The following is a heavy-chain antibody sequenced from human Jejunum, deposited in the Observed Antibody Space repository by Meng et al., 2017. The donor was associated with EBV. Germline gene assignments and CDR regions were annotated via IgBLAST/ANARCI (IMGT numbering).Heavy chain of an antibody. D-gene: IGHD5-12*01. V-gene: IGHV4-4*02. J-gene: IGHJ5*02. CDR2: IYYTGRT. CDR1: GASISSSHW. CDR3: ATSMSGYSYGYS. Sequence: HVQGQESGPGLVQPSGTLSLTCAVSGASISSSHWWSWVRQAPGEGLEWIGEIYYTGRTNYNPSLKSRVSMSIDKSKNQFSLNLNSVTVADTAVYYCATSMSGYSYGYSWGQGTLVTVSS.